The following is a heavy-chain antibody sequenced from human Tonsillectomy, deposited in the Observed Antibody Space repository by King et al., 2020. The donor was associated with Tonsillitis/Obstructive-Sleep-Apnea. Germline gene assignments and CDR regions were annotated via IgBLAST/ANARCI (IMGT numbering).Heavy chain of an antibody. CDR2: ISSSNSTI. J-gene: IGHJ5*02. V-gene: IGHV3-48*02. CDR1: GFTFSSYS. Sequence: EVQLVESGGGLVQPGGSLRLSCAASGFTFSSYSMNWVRQAPGKGLEWVSYISSSNSTIYNADSLKGRFPISRDNAKNSLYLQMSSLRDGDTAVYYCARDGDVVVVAARGFDPWGQGTLVTVSS. D-gene: IGHD2-15*01. CDR3: ARDGDVVVVAARGFDP.